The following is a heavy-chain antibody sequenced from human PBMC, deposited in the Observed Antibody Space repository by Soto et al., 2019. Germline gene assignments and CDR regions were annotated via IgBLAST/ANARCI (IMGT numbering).Heavy chain of an antibody. Sequence: PSETLSLTCSVSGDSISTVDYFWAWIRQPPGQALEYIGYIYKSTTTYYNPSFERRVAISLDTSKRQFSLTVTSVTAADTAVYVCARGRYCLTGRCFPNWFDSWGQGTLVTVSS. D-gene: IGHD2-15*01. CDR2: IYKSTTT. J-gene: IGHJ5*01. CDR1: GDSISTVDYF. V-gene: IGHV4-30-4*01. CDR3: ARGRYCLTGRCFPNWFDS.